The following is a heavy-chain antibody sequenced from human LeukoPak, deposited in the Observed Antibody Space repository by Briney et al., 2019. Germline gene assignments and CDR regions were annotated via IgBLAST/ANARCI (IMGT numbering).Heavy chain of an antibody. V-gene: IGHV3-53*01. CDR1: GFTVSSNY. D-gene: IGHD3-10*01. Sequence: PGGSLRLSCAASGFTVSSNYMSWVRQAPGKGLEWVSVIFGGGGTYYADSVKGRFTISRDNAKNSLYLQMNSLRAEDTAVYYCARDLRGTGEWGQGTLVTVSS. CDR2: IFGGGGT. J-gene: IGHJ4*02. CDR3: ARDLRGTGE.